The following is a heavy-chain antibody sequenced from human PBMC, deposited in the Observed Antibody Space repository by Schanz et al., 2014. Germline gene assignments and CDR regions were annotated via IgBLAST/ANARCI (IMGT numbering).Heavy chain of an antibody. CDR2: IYYSGST. D-gene: IGHD3-10*01. CDR1: GDSISGSY. J-gene: IGHJ4*02. V-gene: IGHV4-59*01. CDR3: VVWFGGIRND. Sequence: QVQLQESGPGLVKPSETLSLTCAVSGDSISGSYWSWIRQPPGKGLEWIGYIYYSGSTDYNPSLKSRVTMSVDTSKNQFSLKLSSVTAADTAVYYCVVWFGGIRNDWGRGTLVTVSS.